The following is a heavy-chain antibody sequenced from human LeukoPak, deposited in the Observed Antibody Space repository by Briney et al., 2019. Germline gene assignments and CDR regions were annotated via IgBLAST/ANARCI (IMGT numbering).Heavy chain of an antibody. J-gene: IGHJ4*02. CDR3: AGGGKGYCSGGSCYGSYYFDY. CDR2: ISSSSSTI. D-gene: IGHD2-15*01. CDR1: GFTFSSYS. Sequence: GGSLRLSCAASGFTFSSYSMNWVRQAPGKGLEWVSYISSSSSTIYYADSVKGRFTVSRDNAKNSLYLQMNSLRDEDTAVYYCAGGGKGYCSGGSCYGSYYFDYWGQGTLVTVSS. V-gene: IGHV3-48*02.